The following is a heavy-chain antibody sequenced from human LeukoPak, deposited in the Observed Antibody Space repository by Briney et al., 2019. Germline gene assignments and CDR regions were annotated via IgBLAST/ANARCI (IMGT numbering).Heavy chain of an antibody. CDR2: INPNSGGT. V-gene: IGHV1-2*02. J-gene: IGHJ6*03. CDR3: ARVLSGGNFYYYYYMDV. CDR1: GYTFTGYY. Sequence: GASVKVSCKASGYTFTGYYMHWVRQAPGQGLEWMGWINPNSGGTNYAQKFQGRVTMTRDTSISTAYMELSRLRSDDTAVYYCARVLSGGNFYYYYYMDVWGKGTTVTVSS. D-gene: IGHD2-15*01.